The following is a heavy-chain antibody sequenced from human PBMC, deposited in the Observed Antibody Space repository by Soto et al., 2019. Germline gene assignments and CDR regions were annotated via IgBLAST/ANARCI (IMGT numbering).Heavy chain of an antibody. CDR2: ISGSGGST. CDR3: ANSPYSKASRYYFDY. J-gene: IGHJ4*02. V-gene: IGHV3-23*01. D-gene: IGHD4-4*01. CDR1: GFTFSSYA. Sequence: PGGSLRLSCAAPGFTFSSYAMSWVRQAPGKGLEWVSAISGSGGSTYYADSVKGRFTISRDNSKNTLYLQMNSLRAEDTAVYYCANSPYSKASRYYFDYWGQGTLVTVSS.